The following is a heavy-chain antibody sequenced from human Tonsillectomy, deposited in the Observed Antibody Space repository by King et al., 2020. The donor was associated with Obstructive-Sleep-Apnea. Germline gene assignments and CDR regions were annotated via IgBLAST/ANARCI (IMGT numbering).Heavy chain of an antibody. Sequence: VQLVESGGGLVQPGRSLRLSCKASRFTFGDYAMSWFRQAPGKGLEWVGFIRSKAYGGTTEYAASVEGRFTISKDDSKSIAYLQMSSLKTEDTAVYYFTRQMDSSGFDWGQGTLVTVSS. J-gene: IGHJ4*02. D-gene: IGHD3-22*01. V-gene: IGHV3-49*03. CDR3: TRQMDSSGFD. CDR2: IRSKAYGGTT. CDR1: RFTFGDYA.